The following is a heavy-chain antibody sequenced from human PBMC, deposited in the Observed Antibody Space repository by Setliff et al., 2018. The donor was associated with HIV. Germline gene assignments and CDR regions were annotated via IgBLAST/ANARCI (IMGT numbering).Heavy chain of an antibody. V-gene: IGHV4-34*01. CDR1: GGSFSGYY. D-gene: IGHD1-26*01. Sequence: SETLSLTCAVYGGSFSGYYWSWIRQPPGKGLEWIGSIYYRGSTYYNPSLKRRVTISVDTSKNQFSLKLSSVTAADTAVYYCARVLNWFDPWGQGTLVTVSS. CDR2: IYYRGST. CDR3: ARVLNWFDP. J-gene: IGHJ5*02.